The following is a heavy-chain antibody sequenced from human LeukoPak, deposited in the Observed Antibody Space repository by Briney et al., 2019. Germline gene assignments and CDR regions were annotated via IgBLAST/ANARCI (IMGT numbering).Heavy chain of an antibody. V-gene: IGHV1-69*13. CDR1: GGTFSSYA. CDR2: IIPIFGTA. D-gene: IGHD3-10*01. Sequence: SVKVSCKASGGTFSSYAISWVRQAPGQGLEWMGGIIPIFGTANYAQKFQGRVTITADESTSTAYMELSSLRSEDTAVYYCARGGFISDWFDPWGQGTLVTVSS. J-gene: IGHJ5*02. CDR3: ARGGFISDWFDP.